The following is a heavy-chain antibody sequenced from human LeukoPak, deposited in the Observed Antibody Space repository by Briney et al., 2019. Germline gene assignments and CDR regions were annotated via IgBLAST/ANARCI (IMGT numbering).Heavy chain of an antibody. CDR2: IYYSGST. J-gene: IGHJ2*01. D-gene: IGHD6-19*01. CDR3: AKTVAGYWYFDL. V-gene: IGHV4-59*08. CDR1: GGSISSYY. Sequence: SETLSLTCTVSGGSISSYYWSWIRQPPGKALEWIGYIYYSGSTNYNPSLKSRVTISADPSKNQFSLKLNSVTAADTAVYYCAKTVAGYWYFDLWGRGTLVTVSS.